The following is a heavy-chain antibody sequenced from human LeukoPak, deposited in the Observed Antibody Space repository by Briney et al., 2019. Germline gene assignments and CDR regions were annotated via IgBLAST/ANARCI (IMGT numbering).Heavy chain of an antibody. Sequence: GASVKVSCKASGYTFTSYGISWVRQAPGQGLEWMGWISAYNGNTNYAQKLQGRVTMTTDTSTSTAYMELRSLRAEDTALYYCAKDISRWIQLWVFDYWGQGTLVTVSS. D-gene: IGHD5-18*01. J-gene: IGHJ4*02. V-gene: IGHV1-18*01. CDR2: ISAYNGNT. CDR3: AKDISRWIQLWVFDY. CDR1: GYTFTSYG.